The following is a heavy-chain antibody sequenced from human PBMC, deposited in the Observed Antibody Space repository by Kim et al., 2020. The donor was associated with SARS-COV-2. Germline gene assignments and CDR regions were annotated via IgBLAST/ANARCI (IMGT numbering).Heavy chain of an antibody. V-gene: IGHV4-34*01. CDR2: INHSGST. Sequence: SETLSLTCAVYGGSFSGYYWSWIRQPPGKGLDWFGEINHSGSTNYNPSLKSRVTISVDTSKNQFSLKLSSVTDADTAVYYCARGTRQWLSRHYYYYMDVWGKGTTVTVSS. J-gene: IGHJ6*03. CDR3: ARGTRQWLSRHYYYYMDV. D-gene: IGHD6-19*01. CDR1: GGSFSGYY.